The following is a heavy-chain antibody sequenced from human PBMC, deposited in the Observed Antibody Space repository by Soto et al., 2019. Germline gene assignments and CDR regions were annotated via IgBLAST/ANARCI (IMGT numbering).Heavy chain of an antibody. D-gene: IGHD3-22*01. V-gene: IGHV4-30-4*01. CDR2: FYDSGTS. CDR1: GDSISDVDYY. Sequence: QVQLQESGPGLVKPSQTLSLTCTVSGDSISDVDYYWGWVRQTPREGLEWIGAFYDSGTSHYSPSLKSRMTISVDSSKNQFSLTLTSVTAANTAVYYCARGTRDYFDTTGPGYGMDVWGQGTTVTVSS. CDR3: ARGTRDYFDTTGPGYGMDV. J-gene: IGHJ6*02.